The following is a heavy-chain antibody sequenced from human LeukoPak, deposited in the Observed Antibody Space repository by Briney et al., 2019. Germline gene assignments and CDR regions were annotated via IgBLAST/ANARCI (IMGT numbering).Heavy chain of an antibody. CDR3: ARANYYDSSGYFLFDY. D-gene: IGHD3-22*01. CDR1: GGTFSSYA. J-gene: IGHJ4*02. Sequence: VASVKVSCKASGGTFSSYAISWVRQAPGQGLEWMGGIIPIFGTANYAQKFQGRVTIITDESTSTAYMELSSLRSEDTAVYYCARANYYDSSGYFLFDYWGQGTLVTVSS. CDR2: IIPIFGTA. V-gene: IGHV1-69*05.